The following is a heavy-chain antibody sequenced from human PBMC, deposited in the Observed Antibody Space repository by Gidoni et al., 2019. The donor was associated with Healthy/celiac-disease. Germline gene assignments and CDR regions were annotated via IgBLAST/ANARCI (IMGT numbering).Heavy chain of an antibody. Sequence: EVQLVESGGGLVKPGGSLRLSCAASGFTFSSYSMNWVRQAPGKGLERVSSISSSSSYIYYADSVKGRFTISRDNAKNSLYLQMNSLRAEDTAVYYCARDDAPNGDLYHDAFDIWGQGTMVTVSS. CDR3: ARDDAPNGDLYHDAFDI. CDR1: GFTFSSYS. J-gene: IGHJ3*02. V-gene: IGHV3-21*01. D-gene: IGHD4-17*01. CDR2: ISSSSSYI.